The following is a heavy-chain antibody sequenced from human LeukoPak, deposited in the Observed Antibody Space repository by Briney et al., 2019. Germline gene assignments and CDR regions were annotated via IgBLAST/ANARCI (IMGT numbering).Heavy chain of an antibody. CDR1: GFSLHNYA. D-gene: IGHD1-26*01. J-gene: IGHJ4*02. CDR2: ISSTSEI. Sequence: GGSLRLSCAASGFSLHNYALNWFRHTPGKGLEWLSYISSTSEIYYADSVKGRFTISRDNAKRSLYLQMNSLRAEDTAVYYCARDDKWAFDYWGQGTLVTVSS. V-gene: IGHV3-69-1*02. CDR3: ARDDKWAFDY.